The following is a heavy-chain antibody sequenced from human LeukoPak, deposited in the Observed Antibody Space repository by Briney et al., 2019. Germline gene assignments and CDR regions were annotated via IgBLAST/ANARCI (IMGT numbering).Heavy chain of an antibody. V-gene: IGHV4-39*07. J-gene: IGHJ4*02. CDR2: IYYRGST. D-gene: IGHD7-27*01. CDR3: ARVLLGDFDY. CDR1: GGSIISSTYY. Sequence: SGTLSLPCTVSGGSIISSTYYWGWVRPPPGQGLEWIGSIYYRGSTYYNSSLKSRVTISVDTSKNQFSLKLNSVTAADTAVYYCARVLLGDFDYWGQGTLVTVSS.